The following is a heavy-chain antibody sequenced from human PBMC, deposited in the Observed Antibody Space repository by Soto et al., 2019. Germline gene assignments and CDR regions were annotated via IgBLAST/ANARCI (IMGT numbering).Heavy chain of an antibody. V-gene: IGHV5-51*01. D-gene: IGHD2-2*01. CDR1: GYSFTSYW. Sequence: PGESLKISCKGSGYSFTSYWIGWVRQMPGKGLEWMGIIYPGDSDTRYSPSFQGQVTISADKSISTAYLQWSSLKASDTAMYYCATYCSSTSCYPPDGMDVWGQGTTVTVSS. CDR3: ATYCSSTSCYPPDGMDV. J-gene: IGHJ6*02. CDR2: IYPGDSDT.